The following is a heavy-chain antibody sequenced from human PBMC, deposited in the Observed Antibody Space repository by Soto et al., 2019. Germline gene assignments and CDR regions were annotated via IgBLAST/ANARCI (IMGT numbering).Heavy chain of an antibody. V-gene: IGHV1-3*01. J-gene: IGHJ4*02. CDR3: ASQIDSSGYYYYFDY. CDR1: GYTFTSYA. D-gene: IGHD3-22*01. CDR2: INAGNGNT. Sequence: GASVKVSCKASGYTFTSYAMHWVRQAPGQRLEWMGWINAGNGNTKYSQKFQGRVTITRDTSASTAYMELSSLRSEDTAVYYCASQIDSSGYYYYFDYWGQGTLVTVS.